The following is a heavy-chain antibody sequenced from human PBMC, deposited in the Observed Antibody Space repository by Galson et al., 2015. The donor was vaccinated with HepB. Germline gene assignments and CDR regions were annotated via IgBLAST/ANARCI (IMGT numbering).Heavy chain of an antibody. CDR3: AISLWNDVEPYYYYGMDV. V-gene: IGHV3-23*01. CDR2: ISGSGGST. CDR1: GFTFSSYA. Sequence: SLRLSCAASGFTFSSYAMSWVRQAPGKGLEWVSAISGSGGSTYYADSVKGRFTISRDNSKNTLYLQMNSLRAEDTAVYYCAISLWNDVEPYYYYGMDVWGQGTTVTVSS. D-gene: IGHD1-1*01. J-gene: IGHJ6*02.